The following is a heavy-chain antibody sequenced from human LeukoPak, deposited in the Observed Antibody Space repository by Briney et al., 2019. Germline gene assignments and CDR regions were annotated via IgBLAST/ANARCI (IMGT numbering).Heavy chain of an antibody. D-gene: IGHD6-19*01. CDR3: AKDFTYIAVAGTSMSN. CDR1: GFTFSSYG. J-gene: IGHJ4*02. Sequence: GGSLRLSCAASGFTFSSYGMHWVRQAPGKGLEWVAFIRYDGSNKYYADSVKGRFTISRDNSKNTLYPQMNSLRAEDTAVYYCAKDFTYIAVAGTSMSNWGQGTLVTVSS. V-gene: IGHV3-30*02. CDR2: IRYDGSNK.